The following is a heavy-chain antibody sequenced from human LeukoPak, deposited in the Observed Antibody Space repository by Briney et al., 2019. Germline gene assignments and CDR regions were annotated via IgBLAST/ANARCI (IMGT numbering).Heavy chain of an antibody. V-gene: IGHV4-34*01. CDR3: ARGVTMIAATFYYYYYGMDV. Sequence: SVTLSLTCAVYGGSFSGYYWSWIRQPPGKGLEWIGEINHSGSTNYNPSLKSRVTISVDTSKNQFSLKLSSVTAADTAVYYCARGVTMIAATFYYYYYGMDVWGQGTTVTVSS. CDR2: INHSGST. D-gene: IGHD3-22*01. CDR1: GGSFSGYY. J-gene: IGHJ6*02.